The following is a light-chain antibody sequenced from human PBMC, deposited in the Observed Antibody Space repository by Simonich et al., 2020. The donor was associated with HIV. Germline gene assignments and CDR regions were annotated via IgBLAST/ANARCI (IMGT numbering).Light chain of an antibody. Sequence: DIQMTQSPSSLSASLGDRVTITCLVSQSISSYLNWFQNKPGKAPKRLIYAAFRLQSGVPSRFSGSGSGTESTLTISSLQPEDFATYYCQQSYSTPVTFGQGTKLEIK. CDR1: QSISSY. J-gene: IGKJ2*01. CDR2: AAF. CDR3: QQSYSTPVT. V-gene: IGKV1-39*01.